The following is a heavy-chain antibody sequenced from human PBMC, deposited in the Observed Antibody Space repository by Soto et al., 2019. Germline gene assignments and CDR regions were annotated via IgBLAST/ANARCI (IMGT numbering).Heavy chain of an antibody. CDR1: GGSISGYY. J-gene: IGHJ6*02. V-gene: IGHV4-59*12. Sequence: SETLSLTCTVSGGSISGYYWSWIRQPPGNGLEWIGYIYYSGSTNYNPSLKSRVTISVDTSKNQFSLKLSSVTAADTAVYYCARDAGPCSGGTCQQSNYYYYSAMDVWGQGTTVTVSS. CDR2: IYYSGST. CDR3: ARDAGPCSGGTCQQSNYYYYSAMDV. D-gene: IGHD2-15*01.